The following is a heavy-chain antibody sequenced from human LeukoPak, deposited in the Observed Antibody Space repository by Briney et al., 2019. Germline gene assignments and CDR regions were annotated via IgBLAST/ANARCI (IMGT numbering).Heavy chain of an antibody. CDR2: ISYDGSNK. V-gene: IGHV3-30*04. D-gene: IGHD3-10*01. J-gene: IGHJ4*02. CDR1: GFTFSSYA. CDR3: AKDLNYYGSGTYFDY. Sequence: GSLRLSCAASGFTFSSYAMHWVRQAPGKGLEWVAVISYDGSNKYYADSVKGRFTISRDNSKNTLYLQMNSLRAEDTAVYYCAKDLNYYGSGTYFDYWGQGTLVTVSS.